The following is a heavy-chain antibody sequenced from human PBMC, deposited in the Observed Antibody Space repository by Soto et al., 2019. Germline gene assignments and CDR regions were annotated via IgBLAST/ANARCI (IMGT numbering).Heavy chain of an antibody. CDR1: GVTVSSNY. CDR3: ARHGYNYGGGYFDY. Sequence: EVQLVESGGGLVQPGGSLRLSCAASGVTVSSNYMSWVRQAPGKGLEWVSVIYSGGSTYYADSVKGRFTISRDNSKNTRYLQMNGLRGEETAGYYCARHGYNYGGGYFDYWGQGTLVTVSS. D-gene: IGHD5-18*01. V-gene: IGHV3-66*04. J-gene: IGHJ4*02. CDR2: IYSGGST.